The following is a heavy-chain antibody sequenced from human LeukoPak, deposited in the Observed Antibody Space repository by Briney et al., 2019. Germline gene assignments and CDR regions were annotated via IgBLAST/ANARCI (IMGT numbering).Heavy chain of an antibody. Sequence: SETLSLTCTVSGYSISSGYYWGWIRQPQGKGLEWIGSIYYSGSTYYNPSLKSRVTISVDTSKNQFSLKLSSVTAADTAVYYCARCFSSSWKNYYYMDVWGKGTTVTISS. CDR2: IYYSGST. V-gene: IGHV4-38-2*02. D-gene: IGHD6-13*01. CDR3: ARCFSSSWKNYYYMDV. J-gene: IGHJ6*03. CDR1: GYSISSGYY.